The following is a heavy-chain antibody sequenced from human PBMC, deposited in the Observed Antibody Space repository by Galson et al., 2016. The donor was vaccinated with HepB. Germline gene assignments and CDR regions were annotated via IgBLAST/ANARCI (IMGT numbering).Heavy chain of an antibody. J-gene: IGHJ6*02. CDR2: ISSGAYTI. V-gene: IGHV3-48*03. Sequence: SLRLSCAASGFNFKGYEMSWVRQAPGKGLEWVSYISSGAYTIHYADSVQGRFTISRDNANNSLSLLLNSLRVEDTAVYYCARHRDYYYSEMDVWGQGTTVTVSS. CDR1: GFNFKGYE. CDR3: ARHRDYYYSEMDV.